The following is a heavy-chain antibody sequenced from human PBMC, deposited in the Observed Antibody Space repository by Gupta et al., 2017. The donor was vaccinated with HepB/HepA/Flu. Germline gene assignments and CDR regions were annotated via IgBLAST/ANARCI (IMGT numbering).Heavy chain of an antibody. Sequence: EVQLLESGGGLVQPGGSLRLSCAASGFTFSSYAMSWVRQAPGKGLEWVSAISGSGGSTYYADSVKGRFTISRDNSKNTLYLQMNSLRAEDTAVYYCAKGPPGDTQWYYYYYMDVWGKGTTVTVSS. CDR2: ISGSGGST. CDR1: GFTFSSYA. V-gene: IGHV3-23*01. J-gene: IGHJ6*03. CDR3: AKGPPGDTQWYYYYYMDV. D-gene: IGHD7-27*01.